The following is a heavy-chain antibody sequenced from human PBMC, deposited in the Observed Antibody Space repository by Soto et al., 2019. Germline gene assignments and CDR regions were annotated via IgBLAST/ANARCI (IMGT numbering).Heavy chain of an antibody. CDR2: ISYDGSNK. D-gene: IGHD3-22*01. CDR1: GFTFSSYG. Sequence: GGSLRLSCAASGFTFSSYGMHWVRQAPGKGLEWVAVISYDGSNKYYADSVKGRFTISRDNSKNTLYLQMNSLRAEDAAVYYCAKDSYYEPRNFDYWGQGTLVTVSS. CDR3: AKDSYYEPRNFDY. J-gene: IGHJ4*02. V-gene: IGHV3-30*18.